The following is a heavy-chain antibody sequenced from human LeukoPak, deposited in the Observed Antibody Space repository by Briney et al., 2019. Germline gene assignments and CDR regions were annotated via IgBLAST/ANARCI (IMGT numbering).Heavy chain of an antibody. CDR3: TRGRRGNYFDY. V-gene: IGHV3-74*01. CDR1: GFTFSRYW. J-gene: IGHJ4*02. D-gene: IGHD3-16*01. Sequence: QPGGSLRLSCAASGFTFSRYWMHWVRRAPGKGLVWVSCINSDGSSTSYADSVKGRFTISRDNAKNTLYLQMNSLRAEDTAVYYCTRGRRGNYFDYWGQGTLVTVSS. CDR2: INSDGSST.